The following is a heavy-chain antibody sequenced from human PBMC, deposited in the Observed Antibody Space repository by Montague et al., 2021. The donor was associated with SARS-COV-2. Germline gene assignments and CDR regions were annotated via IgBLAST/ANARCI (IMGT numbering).Heavy chain of an antibody. V-gene: IGHV5-51*01. CDR1: GFNFPSYW. D-gene: IGHD3-16*01. Sequence: SGAEVKKPGDSLKISCHATGFNFPSYWIGWVRQMPGRDLEWMGIIHCSDSDTRYNPSFQGQVTISADRSTSTAYLQWSSLKASDTAMYYCARSPPDGIGYSYFDSWGQGTLVTVSS. J-gene: IGHJ4*02. CDR3: ARSPPDGIGYSYFDS. CDR2: IHCSDSDT.